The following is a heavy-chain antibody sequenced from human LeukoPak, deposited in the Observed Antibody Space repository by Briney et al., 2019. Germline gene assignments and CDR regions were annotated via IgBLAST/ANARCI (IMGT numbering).Heavy chain of an antibody. CDR3: ASEGITMVRGVHAY. Sequence: ASVKVSCKASDYTFTSYGISWVRQAPGQGLEWMGWISAYNGNTNYAQKLQGRVTMTTDTSTSTAYMELRSLRSDDTAVYYCASEGITMVRGVHAYWGQGTLVTVSS. CDR2: ISAYNGNT. D-gene: IGHD3-10*01. V-gene: IGHV1-18*01. J-gene: IGHJ4*02. CDR1: DYTFTSYG.